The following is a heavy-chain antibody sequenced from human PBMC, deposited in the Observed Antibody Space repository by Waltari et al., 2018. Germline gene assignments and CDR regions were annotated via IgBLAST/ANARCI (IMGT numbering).Heavy chain of an antibody. J-gene: IGHJ4*02. Sequence: QVQLQESGPGLVKPSETLSLTCTVSGGSISSYYWSWIRQPPGKGLEWIGYIDYSGSPNYNPSLKSRVTRSVDTSKNQFSLKLSSVTAADTAVYYCARSYAYSKGQIDYWGQGTLVTVSS. D-gene: IGHD4-4*01. V-gene: IGHV4-59*01. CDR2: IDYSGSP. CDR1: GGSISSYY. CDR3: ARSYAYSKGQIDY.